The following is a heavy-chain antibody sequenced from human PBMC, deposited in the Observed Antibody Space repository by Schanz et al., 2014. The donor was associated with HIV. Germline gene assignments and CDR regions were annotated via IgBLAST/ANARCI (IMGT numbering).Heavy chain of an antibody. V-gene: IGHV3-23*04. Sequence: VQLVESGGGLVKPGGSLRLSCAASGFTFSDYHMSWIRQAPGKGLEWVSTISGSGGRTYYADSVKGRFTISRDNSKNTVYLQMNSLRAEDTAIYYCAKNGITDYFDYWGQGSLVTVSS. CDR1: GFTFSDYH. D-gene: IGHD1-26*01. CDR3: AKNGITDYFDY. J-gene: IGHJ4*02. CDR2: ISGSGGRT.